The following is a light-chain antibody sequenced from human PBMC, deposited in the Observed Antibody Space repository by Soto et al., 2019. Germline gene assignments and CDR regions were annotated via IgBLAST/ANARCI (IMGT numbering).Light chain of an antibody. CDR3: QQYDNLPLT. Sequence: DIQMTQSPSSLSASVGDRVTITCQASQDIKNYLNWYQQKSGXAPKLLIYDASDLETGVPSRFSGSGSGTXLTXTINSLQPEEIATYYCQQYDNLPLTFGGGTKVDIK. CDR2: DAS. J-gene: IGKJ4*01. CDR1: QDIKNY. V-gene: IGKV1-33*01.